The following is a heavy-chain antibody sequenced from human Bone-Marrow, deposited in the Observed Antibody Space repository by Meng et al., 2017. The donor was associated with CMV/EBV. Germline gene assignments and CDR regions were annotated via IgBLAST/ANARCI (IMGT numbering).Heavy chain of an antibody. CDR1: GGSISSSSYY. CDR2: IYYSGST. CDR3: ARDSGMDV. V-gene: IGHV4-39*07. J-gene: IGHJ6*04. Sequence: SETLSLTCTVSGGSISSSSYYWGWIRQPPGKGLEWIGSIYYSGSTYYNPSLKSRVTISVDTSKNQFSLKLSSVTAADTAVCYCARDSGMDVWGKGTTVTVSS.